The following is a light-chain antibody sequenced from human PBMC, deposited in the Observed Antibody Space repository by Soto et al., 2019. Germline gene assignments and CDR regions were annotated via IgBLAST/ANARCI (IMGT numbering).Light chain of an antibody. CDR1: SSDVGADNY. V-gene: IGLV2-14*01. J-gene: IGLJ1*01. CDR3: TAYTTLINRV. CDR2: EVT. Sequence: QSALTQPASVSGSPGQSLTISCTGTSSDVGADNYVSWYQQHPGKAPKLLIYEVTNRPSGVSNRFSGSKSGNPASLTFSGLQAQDEADCYCTAYTTLINRVVGAGTKVTVL.